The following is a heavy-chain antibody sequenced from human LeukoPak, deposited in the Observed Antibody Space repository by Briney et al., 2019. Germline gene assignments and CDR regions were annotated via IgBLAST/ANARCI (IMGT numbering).Heavy chain of an antibody. CDR2: ISGSGGST. CDR1: GFTFSSYA. V-gene: IGHV3-23*01. Sequence: GGSLRLSCAAPGFTFSSYAMSWVRQAPGKGLEWVSAISGSGGSTYYADSVKGRFTISRDNSKNTLYLQMNSLRAEDTAVYYCAKVQGRYYDFWSGNKNFDYWGQGTLVTVSS. D-gene: IGHD3-3*01. CDR3: AKVQGRYYDFWSGNKNFDY. J-gene: IGHJ4*02.